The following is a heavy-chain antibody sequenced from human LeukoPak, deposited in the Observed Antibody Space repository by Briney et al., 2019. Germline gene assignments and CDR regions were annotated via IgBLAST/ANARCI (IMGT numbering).Heavy chain of an antibody. J-gene: IGHJ6*02. CDR1: GFTFRCYW. CDR2: IKQDGREK. D-gene: IGHD1-1*01. V-gene: IGHV3-7*01. CDR3: ARDDGGNWNDRYYYFGMDL. Sequence: RSLPLSCAASGFTFRCYWMSWVRPAPGQGMEWIANIKQDGREKYYKDSVKGRFTISRDNAKNSLYLQMNSLRAEDTAVYYCARDDGGNWNDRYYYFGMDLWRQEPTVTLFS.